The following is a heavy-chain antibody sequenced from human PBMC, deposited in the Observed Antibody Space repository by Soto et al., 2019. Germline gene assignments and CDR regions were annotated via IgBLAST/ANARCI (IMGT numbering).Heavy chain of an antibody. Sequence: SETLSLTCAVYGGSFSGYYWSWIRQPPGKGLEWIGEINHSGSTNYNPSLKSRVTISVDNAKNSLYLQMNSLRAEDTAVYYCARSWGVYCSTIRCYSPWLDPWGQGTLVTVSS. CDR2: INHSGST. V-gene: IGHV4-34*01. CDR1: GGSFSGYY. D-gene: IGHD2-2*02. CDR3: ARSWGVYCSTIRCYSPWLDP. J-gene: IGHJ5*02.